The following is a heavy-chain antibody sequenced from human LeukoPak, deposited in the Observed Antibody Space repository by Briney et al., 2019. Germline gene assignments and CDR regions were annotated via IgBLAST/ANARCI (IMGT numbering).Heavy chain of an antibody. CDR2: ISTSGSTK. Sequence: GGSLRLSCAASGFTFSSFEMNWVRQAPGKGLEWLSHISTSGSTKYYANSVKGRFTISRDNAENSVYLQMNSLRAEDTAVYYCARVTGRDGYNPYYYYYMDVWGKGTTVTISS. V-gene: IGHV3-48*03. CDR3: ARVTGRDGYNPYYYYYMDV. D-gene: IGHD5-24*01. CDR1: GFTFSSFE. J-gene: IGHJ6*03.